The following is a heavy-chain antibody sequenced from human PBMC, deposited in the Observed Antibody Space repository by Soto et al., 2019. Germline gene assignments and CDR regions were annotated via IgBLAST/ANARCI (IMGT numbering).Heavy chain of an antibody. J-gene: IGHJ3*02. D-gene: IGHD1-26*01. V-gene: IGHV3-21*01. CDR1: GFTFSSYS. CDR2: ISSSSSYI. Sequence: PGGSLRLSCAASGFTFSSYSMNWVRQAPGKGLEWVSSISSSSSYIYYADSVKGRFTISRDNAKNSLYLQMNSLRAEDTAVYYCARDRGREGYSFVYDAFDIWGQGTMVTVS. CDR3: ARDRGREGYSFVYDAFDI.